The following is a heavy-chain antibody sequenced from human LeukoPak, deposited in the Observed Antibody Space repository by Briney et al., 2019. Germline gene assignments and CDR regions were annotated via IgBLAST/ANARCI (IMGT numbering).Heavy chain of an antibody. CDR3: ASLELLGY. V-gene: IGHV3-30-3*01. CDR1: GSTLSSYA. D-gene: IGHD1-7*01. J-gene: IGHJ4*02. Sequence: GGSLRLSCAASGSTLSSYAMHWVRQAPGKGLEWVAVISYDGSNKYYADSVKGRFTISRDNSKNTLYLQMNSLRAEDTAVYYCASLELLGYWGQGTLVTVSS. CDR2: ISYDGSNK.